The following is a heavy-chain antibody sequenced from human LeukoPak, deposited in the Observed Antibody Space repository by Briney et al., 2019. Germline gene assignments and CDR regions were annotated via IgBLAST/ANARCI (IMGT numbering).Heavy chain of an antibody. CDR1: GGSISSYY. CDR2: IYYSGST. J-gene: IGHJ4*02. Sequence: SETLSLTCTVSGGSISSYYWSWIRQPPGKGLEWIGYIYYSGSTNYNPSLKSRVTISVDTSKSQFSLKLSSVTAADTAVYYCARGIVLRYFDWLSGFGYWGQGTLVTVSS. V-gene: IGHV4-59*01. D-gene: IGHD3-9*01. CDR3: ARGIVLRYFDWLSGFGY.